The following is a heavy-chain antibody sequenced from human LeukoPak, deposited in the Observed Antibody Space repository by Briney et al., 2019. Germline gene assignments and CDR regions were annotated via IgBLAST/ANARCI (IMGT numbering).Heavy chain of an antibody. CDR2: ISWNSGSI. D-gene: IGHD1-14*01. CDR1: GFTFEDYA. Sequence: QPGGSLRLSCAASGFTFEDYAMNWVRHVPGKGLEWVSGISWNSGSIGYADSVRGRFSISRDNARDSLFLQMNSLRAEDTAVYYCAKDTAEEGPDIWGQGTMVTVSS. J-gene: IGHJ3*02. CDR3: AKDTAEEGPDI. V-gene: IGHV3-9*01.